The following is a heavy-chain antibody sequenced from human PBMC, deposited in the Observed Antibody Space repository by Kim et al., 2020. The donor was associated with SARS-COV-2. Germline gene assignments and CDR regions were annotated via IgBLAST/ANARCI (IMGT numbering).Heavy chain of an antibody. CDR2: IYYSGST. CDR1: GGSISSYY. V-gene: IGHV4-59*01. Sequence: SETLSLTCTVSGGSISSYYWSWIRQPPGKGLEWIGYIYYSGSTNYNPSLKSRVTISVDTSKNQFSLKLSSVTAADTTVYYCARGLKHIVVVPAAIISENYYYYYYMDVWGKGTTVTVSS. D-gene: IGHD2-2*01. CDR3: ARGLKHIVVVPAAIISENYYYYYYMDV. J-gene: IGHJ6*03.